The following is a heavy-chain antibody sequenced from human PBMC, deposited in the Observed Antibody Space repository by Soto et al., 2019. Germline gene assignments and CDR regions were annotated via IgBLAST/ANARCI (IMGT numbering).Heavy chain of an antibody. Sequence: SVKVSCTASGGTFSSYAISCVRQAPGQGLEWMGGIIPIFGTANYAQKFQGRVTITADESTSTAYMELSSLRSEDTAVYYCARGFATVTPRSFYYYYGMDVWGQGTTVTVSS. CDR1: GGTFSSYA. CDR2: IIPIFGTA. V-gene: IGHV1-69*13. D-gene: IGHD4-17*01. CDR3: ARGFATVTPRSFYYYYGMDV. J-gene: IGHJ6*02.